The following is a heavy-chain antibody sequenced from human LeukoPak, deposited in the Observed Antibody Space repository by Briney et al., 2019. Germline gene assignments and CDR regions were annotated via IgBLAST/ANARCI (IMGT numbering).Heavy chain of an antibody. CDR3: ARPRGYSSGSLEYFDF. Sequence: GGSLRLSCAASGFSFSGFSMSWVRQAPGKGLEWVASIHEHSSEISYVDSVKGRFTTSRDNAKNLLFLQLNNLRAEDTAVYYCARPRGYSSGSLEYFDFWGQGALVTVSS. CDR1: GFSFSGFS. J-gene: IGHJ4*02. CDR2: IHEHSSEI. D-gene: IGHD6-19*01. V-gene: IGHV3-7*01.